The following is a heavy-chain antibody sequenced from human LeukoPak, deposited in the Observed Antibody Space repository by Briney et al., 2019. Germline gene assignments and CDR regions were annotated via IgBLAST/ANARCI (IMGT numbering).Heavy chain of an antibody. J-gene: IGHJ5*02. CDR2: IKQDGSEK. CDR3: ARGGYCNSTTCYFNDWFDP. V-gene: IGHV3-7*03. Sequence: PGGSLRLSCAASGFTFSSYWMSWVRQAPGKGLEWVANIKQDGSEKYYVDSVKGRFTISRDNAKNSLYLQMNSLRAEDTAVYYCARGGYCNSTTCYFNDWFDPWGQGTLVTVSS. D-gene: IGHD2-2*01. CDR1: GFTFSSYW.